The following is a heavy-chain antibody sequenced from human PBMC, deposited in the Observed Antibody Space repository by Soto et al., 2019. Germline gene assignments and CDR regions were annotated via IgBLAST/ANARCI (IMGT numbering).Heavy chain of an antibody. CDR2: IRRKANSYTT. Sequence: EVQLVESGGGLVQPGGSLRLSCAASGLIFSDYHMDWVRQAPGKGLEWVGRIRRKANSYTTEYAASVKGRLTISRADPKNSLYLPMNSLKSEDTAVYYCAMLGGWSGGSSGMDVWGQGTTVTVSS. CDR3: AMLGGWSGGSSGMDV. V-gene: IGHV3-72*01. J-gene: IGHJ6*02. D-gene: IGHD6-19*01. CDR1: GLIFSDYH.